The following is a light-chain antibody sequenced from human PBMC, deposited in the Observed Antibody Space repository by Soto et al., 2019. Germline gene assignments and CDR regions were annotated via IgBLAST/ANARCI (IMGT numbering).Light chain of an antibody. CDR3: QESAIYPLT. J-gene: IGKJ4*01. V-gene: IGKV1-9*01. CDR2: GVT. CDR1: QVISRY. Sequence: SASVGDRVTITCLACQVISRYVSWYQQKPGKAPRLLIYGVTVWQGGVPSRFSGTGSGTEFILTISSLQPEDFARYYCQESAIYPLTFGEGSKVDI.